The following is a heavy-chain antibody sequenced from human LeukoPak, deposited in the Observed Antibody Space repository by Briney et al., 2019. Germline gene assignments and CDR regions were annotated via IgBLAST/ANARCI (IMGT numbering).Heavy chain of an antibody. D-gene: IGHD5-12*01. CDR1: GFTFANYG. J-gene: IGHJ4*02. CDR3: AKPSSGYGSGLFDH. CDR2: ISIRGDSS. Sequence: GGSLRLSCAASGFTFANYGMSWVRQAQGKGLEWVSGISIRGDSSTYADSVKGRFTISRDNSKNTAYLQMSSLRAEDTAVYYCAKPSSGYGSGLFDHWGQGILVTVSS. V-gene: IGHV3-23*01.